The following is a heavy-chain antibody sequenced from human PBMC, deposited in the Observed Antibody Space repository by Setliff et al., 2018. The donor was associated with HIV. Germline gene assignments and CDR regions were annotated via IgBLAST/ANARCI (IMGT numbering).Heavy chain of an antibody. CDR1: GGSINSTSYY. CDR2: IYHTGST. CDR3: ASELQGHSSSWPNY. V-gene: IGHV4-39*07. J-gene: IGHJ4*02. D-gene: IGHD6-13*01. Sequence: SETLSLTCTVSGGSINSTSYYWGWIRQPPGNGLEWIGSIYHTGSTYYKPSLKSRVTMSVDTSKNQFSLKLSSVTAADTAVYYCASELQGHSSSWPNYWGQGTLVTVSS.